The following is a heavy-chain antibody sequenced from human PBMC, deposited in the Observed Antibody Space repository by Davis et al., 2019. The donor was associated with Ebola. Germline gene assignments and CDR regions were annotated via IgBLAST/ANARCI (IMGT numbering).Heavy chain of an antibody. CDR2: INNRGEST. V-gene: IGHV3-23*01. J-gene: IGHJ6*04. D-gene: IGHD3-16*01. Sequence: GESLKISCAASGFTFSYYAMTWVRQAQGKGLEWVAAINNRGESTYYAESVKGRFTISRDKSKSTLYLQMDSLRAEDTAVYYCAKGQLAYYYYHMDVWGRGTTVTVSS. CDR1: GFTFSYYA. CDR3: AKGQLAYYYYHMDV.